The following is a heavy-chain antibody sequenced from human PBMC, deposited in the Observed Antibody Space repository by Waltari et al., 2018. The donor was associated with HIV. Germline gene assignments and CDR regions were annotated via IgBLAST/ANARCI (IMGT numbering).Heavy chain of an antibody. D-gene: IGHD1-7*01. CDR3: ARSDWNLAGDY. Sequence: QVLLEQSGAEVTKPGASVKVSCKASAYTLTDNDMHWVRQAPGQGLEWMGRINPNSGGTNYAQKFQGRVTMTRDTSISTAYMELSRLRSDDTAVYYCARSDWNLAGDYWGQGTLVTVSS. V-gene: IGHV1-2*06. J-gene: IGHJ4*02. CDR1: AYTLTDND. CDR2: INPNSGGT.